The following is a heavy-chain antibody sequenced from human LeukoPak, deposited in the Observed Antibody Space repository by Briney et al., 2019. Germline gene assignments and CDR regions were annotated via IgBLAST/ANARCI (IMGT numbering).Heavy chain of an antibody. CDR1: GFPFSGSY. J-gene: IGHJ4*02. CDR3: AKEQFYCSGGSCYGYFDY. CDR2: ISADSTDT. D-gene: IGHD2-15*01. V-gene: IGHV3-11*05. Sequence: NPGGSLRLSCVASGFPFSGSYMSWIRQSLGKRLEWISYISADSTDTKYADSVKGRFAISRDNAKSSLYLQMNSLRAEDTAVYYCAKEQFYCSGGSCYGYFDYWGQGTLVTVSS.